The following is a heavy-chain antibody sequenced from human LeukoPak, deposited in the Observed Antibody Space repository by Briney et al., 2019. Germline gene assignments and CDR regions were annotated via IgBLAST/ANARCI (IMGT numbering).Heavy chain of an antibody. CDR3: PTDEWE. Sequence: GGSLRLSCAASGVTFTTAWMSWVRQAPGKGLELVGRSKSKTDGGTIDYAAPVKGRFTISRDDSKNTLYLEMNSLKSEDTAVYYCPTDEWEWGQGTLVTVSS. J-gene: IGHJ4*02. D-gene: IGHD1-26*01. CDR1: GVTFTTAW. CDR2: SKSKTDGGTI. V-gene: IGHV3-15*01.